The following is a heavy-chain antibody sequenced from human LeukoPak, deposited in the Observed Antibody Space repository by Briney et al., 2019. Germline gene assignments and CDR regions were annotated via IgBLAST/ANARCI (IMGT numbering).Heavy chain of an antibody. J-gene: IGHJ4*02. Sequence: PGGSLRLSCAASGFTFNTFWMSWVRQAPGKGLEWVANIKHDGSEKYYVDSVKGRFIISRDNSKNTLYLEMNSLRAEDTAVYYCAKDIGSYYDYWGQGILVTVSS. CDR2: IKHDGSEK. CDR1: GFTFNTFW. D-gene: IGHD3-10*01. V-gene: IGHV3-7*01. CDR3: AKDIGSYYDY.